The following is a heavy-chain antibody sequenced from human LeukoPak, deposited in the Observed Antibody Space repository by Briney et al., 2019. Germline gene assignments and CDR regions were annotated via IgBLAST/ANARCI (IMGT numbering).Heavy chain of an antibody. Sequence: PSETLSLTCTVSGGSISSSSYYWGWIRQPPGKGLEWIGSIYYSGSTYYNPSLKSRVTISVDTSKNQFSLKLSSVTAADTAVYYCASHDLSGAFDIWGQGTMVTVSS. CDR3: ASHDLSGAFDI. D-gene: IGHD2/OR15-2a*01. J-gene: IGHJ3*02. CDR2: IYYSGST. CDR1: GGSISSSSYY. V-gene: IGHV4-39*01.